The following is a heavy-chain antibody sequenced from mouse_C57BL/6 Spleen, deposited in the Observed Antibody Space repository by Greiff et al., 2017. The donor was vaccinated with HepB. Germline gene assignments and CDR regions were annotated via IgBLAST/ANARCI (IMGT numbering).Heavy chain of an antibody. D-gene: IGHD3-2*02. CDR3: AQLYSSGPYAMDY. Sequence: VMLVESGAELVKPGASVKISCKASGYAFSSYWMNWVKQRPGKGLEWIGQIYPGDGDTNYKGKFKGKATLTADKSSNTAYMQLISLTSEDSAVYFCAQLYSSGPYAMDYWGQGTSVTVSS. V-gene: IGHV1-80*01. CDR2: IYPGDGDT. J-gene: IGHJ4*01. CDR1: GYAFSSYW.